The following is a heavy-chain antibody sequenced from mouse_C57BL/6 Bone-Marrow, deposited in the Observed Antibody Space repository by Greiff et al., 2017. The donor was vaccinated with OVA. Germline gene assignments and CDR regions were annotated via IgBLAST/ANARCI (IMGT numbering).Heavy chain of an antibody. J-gene: IGHJ2*01. CDR2: IYPRSGNT. CDR3: ARRGGNYYGSSPFDY. D-gene: IGHD1-1*01. CDR1: GYTFTSYG. V-gene: IGHV1-81*01. Sequence: QVQLQQSGAELARPGASVKLSCKASGYTFTSYGISWVKQRTGQGLEWIGEIYPRSGNTYYNEKFKGKATLTADKSSSTAYMELRSLTSEDSAVYFCARRGGNYYGSSPFDYWGQGTTLTVSS.